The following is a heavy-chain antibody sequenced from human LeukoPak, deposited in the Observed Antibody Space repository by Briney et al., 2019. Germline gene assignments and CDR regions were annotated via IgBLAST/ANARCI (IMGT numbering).Heavy chain of an antibody. CDR1: GFTFSSYA. CDR2: ISYGGSNK. V-gene: IGHV3-30*01. J-gene: IGHJ4*02. CDR3: AREGGSSYAGRFDY. D-gene: IGHD6-6*01. Sequence: GRSLRLSCAASGFTFSSYAMNWVRQAPGKGLEWVAVISYGGSNKYYADSVKGRFTISRDNSKNTLYLQMNSLRAEDTAVYYCAREGGSSYAGRFDYWGQGTLVTVSS.